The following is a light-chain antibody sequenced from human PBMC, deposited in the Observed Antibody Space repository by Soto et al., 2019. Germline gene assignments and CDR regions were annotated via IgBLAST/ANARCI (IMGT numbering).Light chain of an antibody. J-gene: IGKJ5*01. Sequence: DIQMTQSPSALSASVGDRVTITCRASQGISSFLVWYQQKPGKAPKVLIYAASTLQSGVPSRFSGSGSGTEFTLTVSSLQPEDFATYYCQQVKSYPITFGQGTRLEI. CDR2: AAS. CDR1: QGISSF. V-gene: IGKV1-9*01. CDR3: QQVKSYPIT.